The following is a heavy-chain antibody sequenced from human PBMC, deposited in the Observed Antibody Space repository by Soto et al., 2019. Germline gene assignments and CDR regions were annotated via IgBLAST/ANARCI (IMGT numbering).Heavy chain of an antibody. D-gene: IGHD3-3*01. Sequence: EVQLLESGGGLVQPGGSLRLSCAASGFTFSSYAMSWVRQAPGKGLEWVSAISGSGGSTYYADSVKGRFTISRDNSKNTLYLNMNSLRAEDTVLYYCAKYSRDFWRGYYSPQSQSDYYYMYVWCKGTTVTFAS. CDR1: GFTFSSYA. V-gene: IGHV3-23*01. CDR2: ISGSGGST. J-gene: IGHJ6*03. CDR3: AKYSRDFWRGYYSPQSQSDYYYMYV.